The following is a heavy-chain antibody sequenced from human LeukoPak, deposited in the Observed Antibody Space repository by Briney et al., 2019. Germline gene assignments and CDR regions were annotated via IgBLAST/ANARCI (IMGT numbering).Heavy chain of an antibody. Sequence: SETLSLTCTVSGGSISSSSYYWGWIRQPPGKGLEWIGSIYYSGSTYYNPSLKSRVTISVDTSKNQFSLKLRSVTAADTTMYYCARHSRDPRSGPAVDYWGQRTLVTVSS. D-gene: IGHD2-15*01. CDR3: ARHSRDPRSGPAVDY. CDR2: IYYSGST. J-gene: IGHJ4*02. CDR1: GGSISSSSYY. V-gene: IGHV4-39*01.